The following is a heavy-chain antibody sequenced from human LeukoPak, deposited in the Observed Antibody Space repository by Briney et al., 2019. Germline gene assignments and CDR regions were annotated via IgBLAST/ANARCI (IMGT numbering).Heavy chain of an antibody. J-gene: IGHJ4*02. CDR1: GGTFSSYA. CDR3: ARDSRRGVVTAIPDY. CDR2: IIPIFGTA. V-gene: IGHV1-69*13. D-gene: IGHD2-21*02. Sequence: GASVKVSCKASGGTFSSYAISWVRQAPGQGLEWMGGIIPIFGTANYAQKFQGRVTITADESTSTAYMELSSLRSEDTAVYYCARDSRRGVVTAIPDYWGQGTLVTVSS.